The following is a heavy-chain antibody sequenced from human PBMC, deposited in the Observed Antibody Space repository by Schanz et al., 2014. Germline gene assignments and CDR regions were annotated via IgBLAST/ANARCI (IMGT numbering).Heavy chain of an antibody. Sequence: EVQLVESGGGLVKPGGSLRLSCEASEFTFSSYKMNWVRQAPGKGLEWVSSISSSGSYIHYADSVKGRFTISRDNAKNTLYLQMNSLMAEDTAVYCCARVERRIATPSTPSGRNYDFYAMDVWGQGTTVTVSS. CDR3: ARVERRIATPSTPSGRNYDFYAMDV. CDR2: ISSSGSYI. V-gene: IGHV3-21*01. D-gene: IGHD6-13*01. CDR1: EFTFSSYK. J-gene: IGHJ6*02.